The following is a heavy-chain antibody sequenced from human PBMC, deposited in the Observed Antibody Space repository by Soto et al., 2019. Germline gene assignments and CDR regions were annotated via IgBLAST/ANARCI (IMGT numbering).Heavy chain of an antibody. V-gene: IGHV3-48*03. J-gene: IGHJ5*02. Sequence: GSLRLSCAASGFTFSSYEMNWVRQAPGKGLEWVSYISSSGSTIYYADSVKGRFTISRDNAKNSLYLQMNSLRAEDTAVYYCARERYYDSSGYYHNWFDPWGQGTLVTVSS. CDR1: GFTFSSYE. D-gene: IGHD3-22*01. CDR3: ARERYYDSSGYYHNWFDP. CDR2: ISSSGSTI.